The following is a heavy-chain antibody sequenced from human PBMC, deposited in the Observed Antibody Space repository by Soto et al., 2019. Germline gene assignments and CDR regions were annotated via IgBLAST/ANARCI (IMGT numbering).Heavy chain of an antibody. V-gene: IGHV4-39*01. CDR3: ARPMVRDPVDDAFDI. D-gene: IGHD3-10*01. Sequence: SETLSLTCTVSGGSISSSSYYWGWIRQPPGKGLEWIGSIYYSGSTYYNPSLKSRVTISVDTSKNQFSLKLSSVTAADTAVYYCARPMVRDPVDDAFDIWGQGTMVTVSS. CDR1: GGSISSSSYY. CDR2: IYYSGST. J-gene: IGHJ3*02.